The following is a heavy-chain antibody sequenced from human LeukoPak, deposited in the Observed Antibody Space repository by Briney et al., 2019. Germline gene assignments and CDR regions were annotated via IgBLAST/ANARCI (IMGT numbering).Heavy chain of an antibody. CDR3: ANSLRGYFDY. Sequence: GTLRLSCAASGFTFSSYGMSWVRQAPGKGLEWVSAISGSGGSTYYADSVKGRFTISRDNSKNTLYLQMNSLRAEDTAVYYCANSLRGYFDYWGQGTLVTVSS. CDR2: ISGSGGST. J-gene: IGHJ4*02. V-gene: IGHV3-23*01. CDR1: GFTFSSYG. D-gene: IGHD3-16*02.